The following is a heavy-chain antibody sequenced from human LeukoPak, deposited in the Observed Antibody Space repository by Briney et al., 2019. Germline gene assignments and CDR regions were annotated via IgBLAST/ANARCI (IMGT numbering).Heavy chain of an antibody. CDR2: ISGGASNT. V-gene: IGHV3-23*01. CDR3: ARGRTMLRLRSSFDF. J-gene: IGHJ4*02. Sequence: QPGGSLRLSCAASGFTFSSYAMSWVRQAPGKGLEWISSISGGASNTYYVDSVKGRLTISRDSSNNTLLLQMTSLRVQDTAIYFWARGRTMLRLRSSFDFWGQGALVTVSS. CDR1: GFTFSSYA. D-gene: IGHD3-16*01.